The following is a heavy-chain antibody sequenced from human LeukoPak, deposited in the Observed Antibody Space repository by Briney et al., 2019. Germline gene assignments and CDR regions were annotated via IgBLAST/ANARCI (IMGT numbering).Heavy chain of an antibody. Sequence: GGSLRLSCAASGFTFSSYAMSWVRQAPGKGPEWVSSISSSGGSTYYADSVKGRFTISRDNSKTTLYLQMNSLRAAETAVYFCAKDFGSRGYTFWGQGTLVTVSS. D-gene: IGHD3-22*01. CDR3: AKDFGSRGYTF. CDR1: GFTFSSYA. V-gene: IGHV3-23*01. J-gene: IGHJ4*02. CDR2: ISSSGGST.